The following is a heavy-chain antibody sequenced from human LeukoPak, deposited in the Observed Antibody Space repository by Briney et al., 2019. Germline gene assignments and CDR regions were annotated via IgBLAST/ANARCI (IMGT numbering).Heavy chain of an antibody. CDR1: GGSISSYY. J-gene: IGHJ4*02. CDR3: ARVMNYYDRDGYPPPAAADY. CDR2: IYHSGTT. V-gene: IGHV4-38-2*02. D-gene: IGHD3-22*01. Sequence: SETLSLTCTVSGGSISSYYWGWIRQPPGKGLEWIGSIYHSGTTYYNPSLKSRLTISVDTSKNQFSLKVRSVTAADTAVYYCARVMNYYDRDGYPPPAAADYWSQGTLVTVSS.